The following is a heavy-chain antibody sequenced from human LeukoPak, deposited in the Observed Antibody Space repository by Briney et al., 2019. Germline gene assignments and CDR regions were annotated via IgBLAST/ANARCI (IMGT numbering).Heavy chain of an antibody. CDR2: IWYDGSNK. Sequence: GGSLRLSCAASGFTFSNYGMHWVRQAPGKGLEWVAFIWYDGSNKYYADSVKGRFTISRDNSKNTVYLQMNSLRAEDTAVYYCAKVLAVTSYGAKSVFDHWGQGTLVTVSS. J-gene: IGHJ4*02. V-gene: IGHV3-30*02. CDR3: AKVLAVTSYGAKSVFDH. D-gene: IGHD4-23*01. CDR1: GFTFSNYG.